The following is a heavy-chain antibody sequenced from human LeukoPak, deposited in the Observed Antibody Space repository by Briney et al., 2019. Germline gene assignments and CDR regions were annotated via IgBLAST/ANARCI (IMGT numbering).Heavy chain of an antibody. CDR3: ARGHTSVVTAIPYYFDY. V-gene: IGHV4-34*01. Sequence: SETLSLTCAVYGGSFSGYYWSWIRQPPGKGLEWIGEINHSGTTIYSPSLKSRLTISVDTSKNQFSLKVSSVTAADAAVYYRARGHTSVVTAIPYYFDYWGQGTLVTVSS. CDR2: INHSGTT. J-gene: IGHJ4*02. CDR1: GGSFSGYY. D-gene: IGHD2-21*02.